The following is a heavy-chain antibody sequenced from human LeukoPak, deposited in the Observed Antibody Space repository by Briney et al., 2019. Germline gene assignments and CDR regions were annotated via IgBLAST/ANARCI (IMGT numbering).Heavy chain of an antibody. D-gene: IGHD3-3*01. J-gene: IGHJ6*03. V-gene: IGHV4-39*07. CDR3: ARGHDFWSANYYMDV. Sequence: SETLSPTCTVSGGPISSSSYCWGWVRQAPGKGLEWIGTIDYRGSTYYNPSLKSRVTISVDTSKKQFSLKLSSVTAADTAVYYCARGHDFWSANYYMDVWGKGTTVTVSS. CDR2: IDYRGST. CDR1: GGPISSSSYC.